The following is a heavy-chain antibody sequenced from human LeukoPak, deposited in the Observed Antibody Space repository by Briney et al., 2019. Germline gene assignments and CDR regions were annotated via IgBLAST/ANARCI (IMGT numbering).Heavy chain of an antibody. D-gene: IGHD3-10*01. CDR3: ARGPARTFGSGSNWFDP. V-gene: IGHV1-18*01. J-gene: IGHJ5*02. Sequence: ASVKVSCKASGYTFTSYGISWVRQAPGQGLEWMGWISAYNGNTNYAQKLQGRVTMTTDTSTSTAYMELSSLRSEDTAVYYCARGPARTFGSGSNWFDPWGQGTLVTVSS. CDR2: ISAYNGNT. CDR1: GYTFTSYG.